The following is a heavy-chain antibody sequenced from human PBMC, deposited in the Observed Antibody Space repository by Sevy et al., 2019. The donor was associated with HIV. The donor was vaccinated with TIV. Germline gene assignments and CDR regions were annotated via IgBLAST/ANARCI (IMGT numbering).Heavy chain of an antibody. Sequence: ASVKVSCKASGYTFTSYGISWVRQAPGQGLEWMGWISAYNGNTNYAQKLQGRVTMTTDTSTSTAYMELRGLRSDDTAVYYCARDRGPGYYYDSSGYPYYYGMDVWGQGTTVTVSS. CDR1: GYTFTSYG. J-gene: IGHJ6*02. CDR2: ISAYNGNT. D-gene: IGHD3-22*01. V-gene: IGHV1-18*01. CDR3: ARDRGPGYYYDSSGYPYYYGMDV.